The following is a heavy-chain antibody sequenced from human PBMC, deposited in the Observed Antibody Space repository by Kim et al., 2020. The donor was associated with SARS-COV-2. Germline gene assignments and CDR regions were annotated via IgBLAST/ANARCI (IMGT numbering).Heavy chain of an antibody. CDR1: GCSISSYY. CDR3: SWGVEY. CDR2: IYYSGST. V-gene: IGHV4-59*01. D-gene: IGHD2-21*01. J-gene: IGHJ4*02. Sequence: SETLSLTCTVSGCSISSYYMSWIRQPPGKGLEWIGYIYYSGSTNYNPSSMSGLTISSNTSTNQPSLKQISVTGADTAALYCSWGVEYWCQGTLVTVS.